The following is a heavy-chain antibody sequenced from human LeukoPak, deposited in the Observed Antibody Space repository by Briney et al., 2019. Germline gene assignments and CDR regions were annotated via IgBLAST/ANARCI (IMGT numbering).Heavy chain of an antibody. V-gene: IGHV3-15*01. J-gene: IGHJ3*02. CDR2: IKSKTDGGTT. Sequence: PGGSLRLSCAASGFTFSNAWMTWVRQAPGKGLEWVGRIKSKTDGGTTDYAGPVKGRFTMSRDDSKNTLYLQMNSLKTDDTAVYYCAKENSGYSSSLDAFDIWGQGTMVTVSS. CDR1: GFTFSNAW. D-gene: IGHD6-13*01. CDR3: AKENSGYSSSLDAFDI.